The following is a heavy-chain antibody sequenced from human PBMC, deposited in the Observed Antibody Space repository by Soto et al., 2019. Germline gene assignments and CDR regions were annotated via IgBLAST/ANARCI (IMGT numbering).Heavy chain of an antibody. CDR1: GGTISSYY. CDR3: ARLRNHYGSGSYSYYFDY. J-gene: IGHJ4*02. V-gene: IGHV4-59*08. CDR2: IYYSGST. Sequence: SETLSLTCTVAGGTISSYYWSWIRQPPGKGLEWVGYIYYSGSTNYNPSLKSRVTISVDTSKNQFSLKLSSVTAADTAVYYCARLRNHYGSGSYSYYFDYWGQGTLVTVSS. D-gene: IGHD3-10*01.